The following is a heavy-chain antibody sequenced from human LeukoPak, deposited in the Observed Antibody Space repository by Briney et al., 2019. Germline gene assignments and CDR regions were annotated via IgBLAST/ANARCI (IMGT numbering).Heavy chain of an antibody. CDR3: ARGGGGSWYDYYYYMDV. D-gene: IGHD6-13*01. CDR1: GYTFTSYD. J-gene: IGHJ6*03. CDR2: MNPNSGNT. V-gene: IGHV1-8*03. Sequence: ASVKVSCKASGYTFTSYDINWVRQATGRGLEWMGWMNPNSGNTGYAQKFQGRVTITRNTSISTAYMELSSLRSEDTAVYYCARGGGGSWYDYYYYMDVWGKGTTVTVSS.